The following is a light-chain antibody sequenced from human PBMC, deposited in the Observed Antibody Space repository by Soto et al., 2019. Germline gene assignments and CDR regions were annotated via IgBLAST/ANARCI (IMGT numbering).Light chain of an antibody. CDR3: QQLNSYPFT. CDR2: AAS. CDR1: HGISSY. J-gene: IGKJ4*01. Sequence: DIQLTQSPSFLSASVGDRVTITCRASHGISSYLALYQQKPGKVPKLLIYAASTFQSGVPSRFSGSGSGTEFTLTISSLQPEDFATYYCQQLNSYPFTFGGGTKVDIK. V-gene: IGKV1-9*01.